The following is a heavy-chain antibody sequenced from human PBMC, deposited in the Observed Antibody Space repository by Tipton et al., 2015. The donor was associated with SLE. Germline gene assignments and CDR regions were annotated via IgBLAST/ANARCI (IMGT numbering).Heavy chain of an antibody. J-gene: IGHJ2*01. D-gene: IGHD4-23*01. CDR1: GDSITSHY. V-gene: IGHV4-59*11. CDR2: MHYSGNT. Sequence: TLSLACTVSGDSITSHYCTWIRQPPGQGLEWIGFMHYSGNTYYNPSLKGRVAFSVDPSKNQFSLKLGSVTAADTAVYYCARDYGGTSGWYFDHWGRGTLVTVSS. CDR3: ARDYGGTSGWYFDH.